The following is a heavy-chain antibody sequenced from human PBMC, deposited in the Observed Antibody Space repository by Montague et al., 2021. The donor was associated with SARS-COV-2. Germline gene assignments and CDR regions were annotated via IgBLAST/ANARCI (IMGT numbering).Heavy chain of an antibody. CDR1: GGSTNYYY. J-gene: IGHJ6*02. Sequence: SETLSLTCTVSGGSTNYYYWSWIRQSPGKGLEWIGYMYYSGSTNYNPSLKSRVTMSIDRSKNLFSLKLRSVTAADTAVYYCARGANYCTSGVCKTYYYYGMDVWGQGTTVTVSS. D-gene: IGHD2-8*01. CDR2: MYYSGST. V-gene: IGHV4-59*01. CDR3: ARGANYCTSGVCKTYYYYGMDV.